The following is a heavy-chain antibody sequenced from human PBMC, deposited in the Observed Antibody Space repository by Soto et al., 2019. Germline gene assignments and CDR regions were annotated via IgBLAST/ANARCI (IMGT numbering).Heavy chain of an antibody. CDR1: GFDFGRYW. CDR2: INQDASEK. Sequence: GGTLRLSCVVSGFDFGRYWMSWVRQAPEKGLEWVATINQDASEKYHVDSVKGRFTISRDNANNSLFLQMNGLRVEDSAVYYCATCGGDCFSLYYWGQGTLVTVSS. V-gene: IGHV3-7*03. CDR3: ATCGGDCFSLYY. J-gene: IGHJ4*02. D-gene: IGHD2-21*02.